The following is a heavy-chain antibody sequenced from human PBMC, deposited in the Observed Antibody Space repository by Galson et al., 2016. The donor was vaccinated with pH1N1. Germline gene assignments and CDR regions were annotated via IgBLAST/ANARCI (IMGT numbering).Heavy chain of an antibody. V-gene: IGHV5-51*01. CDR2: IYLGGSLV. CDR1: GYNFASSW. Sequence: QSGAEVKKPGESLKISCKGSGYNFASSWIGWVRQMPGKGLEWMGIIYLGGSLVRYSPSFQGQVTISADKSINIVYLQWSGLKASDTAIYYCARQNDYGDYRGDALDIWGQGTMVTVSS. J-gene: IGHJ3*02. D-gene: IGHD4-17*01. CDR3: ARQNDYGDYRGDALDI.